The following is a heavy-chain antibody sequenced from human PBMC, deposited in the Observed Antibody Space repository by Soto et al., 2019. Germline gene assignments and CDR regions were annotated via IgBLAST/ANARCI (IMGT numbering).Heavy chain of an antibody. Sequence: GGSLRLSCSASGFTFSSYAMHWVRQAPGKGLEYVSVISNNGGSTYYADSVKGRFTISRDNSKNTVYLQMGSLRPEDMAVYYCARRARPDFYYMDVWGKGTTVTVSS. D-gene: IGHD6-6*01. CDR3: ARRARPDFYYMDV. V-gene: IGHV3-64*02. CDR1: GFTFSSYA. J-gene: IGHJ6*03. CDR2: ISNNGGST.